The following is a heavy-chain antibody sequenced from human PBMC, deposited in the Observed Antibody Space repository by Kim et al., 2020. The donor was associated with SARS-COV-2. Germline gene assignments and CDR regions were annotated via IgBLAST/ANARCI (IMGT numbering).Heavy chain of an antibody. J-gene: IGHJ4*02. CDR3: ARLKAATFDY. D-gene: IGHD6-13*01. V-gene: IGHV5-51*01. CDR2: DT. Sequence: DTRYSPSFQGQVTISSDKAISTAYLQWSSLKASDTAMYYCARLKAATFDYWGQGTLVTVSS.